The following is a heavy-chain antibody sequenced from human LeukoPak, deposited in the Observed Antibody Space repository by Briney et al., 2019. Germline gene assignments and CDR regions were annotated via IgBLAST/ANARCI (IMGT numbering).Heavy chain of an antibody. CDR1: GFTFSSYS. CDR3: ARVGYSSSWHFDY. CDR2: ISSSSSYI. V-gene: IGHV3-21*01. J-gene: IGHJ4*02. Sequence: GGSLRLSCAASGFTFSSYSMNWVRQAPGKGLEWVSSISSSSSYIYYADSVKGRFTISRDNAKNSLYLQMNSLRAEDTAVYYCARVGYSSSWHFDYWGQGTLVTVSS. D-gene: IGHD6-13*01.